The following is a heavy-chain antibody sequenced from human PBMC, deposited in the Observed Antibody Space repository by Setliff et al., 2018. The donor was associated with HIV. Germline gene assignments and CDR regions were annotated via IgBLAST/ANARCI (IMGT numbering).Heavy chain of an antibody. CDR3: VRDQGGGKLDS. CDR2: MNPNIDNT. J-gene: IGHJ5*01. Sequence: ASVKVSCKAPGYTFTSYGISWVRQAPGQGLEWMGGMNPNIDNTGYAQKFQGRVIMTRNTSISTAYMELTSLRSEDTAVFYCVRDQGGGKLDSWGQGTLVTVSS. CDR1: GYTFTSYG. D-gene: IGHD2-2*01. V-gene: IGHV1-8*02.